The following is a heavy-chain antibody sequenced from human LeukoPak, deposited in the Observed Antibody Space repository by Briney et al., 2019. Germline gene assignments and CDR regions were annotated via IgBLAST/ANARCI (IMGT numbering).Heavy chain of an antibody. D-gene: IGHD4-17*01. CDR2: ISHIGRT. CDR1: GDSFSSHY. CDR3: ARDLVTVTKGFDI. V-gene: IGHV4-59*11. Sequence: SETLSLTCTVSGDSFSSHYWTWIRQSPGTGLEWIGYISHIGRTNYNPSLKSRVTISIDTSKNQFSLKLRSVTAADTAVYYCARDLVTVTKGFDIWGQGTMVSVSS. J-gene: IGHJ3*02.